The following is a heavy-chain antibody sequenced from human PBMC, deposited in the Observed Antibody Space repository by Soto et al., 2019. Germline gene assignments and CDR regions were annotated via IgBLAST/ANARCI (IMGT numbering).Heavy chain of an antibody. CDR1: GFTFSSYG. J-gene: IGHJ4*02. Sequence: GGSLRLSCAASGFTFSSYGMHWVRQAPGKGLEWVAVIWYDGSNKYYADTVKGRFTISRDNSKNTLYLQMNSLKAEDTAVYYFARDKSTYYDFWSGYYTFRSSDYWGQGTLVTVSS. CDR2: IWYDGSNK. D-gene: IGHD3-3*01. CDR3: ARDKSTYYDFWSGYYTFRSSDY. V-gene: IGHV3-33*01.